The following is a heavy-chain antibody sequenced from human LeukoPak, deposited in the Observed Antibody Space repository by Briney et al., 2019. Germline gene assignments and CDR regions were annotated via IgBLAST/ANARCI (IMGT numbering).Heavy chain of an antibody. V-gene: IGHV3-30-3*01. CDR3: ARDMWYIVLMVEYGMDV. CDR2: ISYDGSNK. CDR1: GFTFSSYA. J-gene: IGHJ6*02. Sequence: GGSLRLSCAASGFTFSSYAMHWVRQAPGKGLEWVAVISYDGSNKYYADSVKGRFTISRDNSKNTLYLQMNSLRAEDTAVYYCARDMWYIVLMVEYGMDVWGQGTTVTVSS. D-gene: IGHD2-8*01.